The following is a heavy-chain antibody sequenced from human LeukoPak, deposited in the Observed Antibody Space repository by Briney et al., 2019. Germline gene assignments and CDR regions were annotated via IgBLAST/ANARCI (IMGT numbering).Heavy chain of an antibody. CDR2: FDPEDGET. D-gene: IGHD3-10*01. CDR3: ATGSGSGSYYNWDAFDI. V-gene: IGHV1-24*01. Sequence: ASVKVSFKVSGYTLTELSMHWVRQAPGKGGERMGGFDPEDGETIYAQKFQGRVTMTEDTSTDTAYMELSSLRSEDTAVYYCATGSGSGSYYNWDAFDIWGQGTMVTVSS. J-gene: IGHJ3*02. CDR1: GYTLTELS.